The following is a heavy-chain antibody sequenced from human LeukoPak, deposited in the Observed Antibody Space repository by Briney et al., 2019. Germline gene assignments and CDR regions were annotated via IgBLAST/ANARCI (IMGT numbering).Heavy chain of an antibody. V-gene: IGHV1-69*13. CDR2: IIPLFGVA. J-gene: IGHJ4*02. CDR1: GGSFSSYA. D-gene: IGHD3-22*01. CDR3: ARGSGYEAD. Sequence: ASVKVSCKASGGSFSSYAIGWVRQAPGQGLEWMGGIIPLFGVANYAQKFQGRVTITADESTSTAYMELSSLRSEDTAVYYCARGSGYEADWGQGTLVTVSS.